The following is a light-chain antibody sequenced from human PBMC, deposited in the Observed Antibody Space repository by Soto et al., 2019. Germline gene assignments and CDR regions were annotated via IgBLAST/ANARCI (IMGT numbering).Light chain of an antibody. CDR1: QSMSSY. V-gene: IGKV1-39*01. CDR2: AAS. Sequence: DIQMTQSPSSLSASVGDRVTITCRASQSMSSYLNWYQQKPGKAPKLLIYAASSLPSGVPSRFSGSGSGTDFTLTISRLQPEDFATYYCQQSYSTPYTFGQGTKLEIK. J-gene: IGKJ2*01. CDR3: QQSYSTPYT.